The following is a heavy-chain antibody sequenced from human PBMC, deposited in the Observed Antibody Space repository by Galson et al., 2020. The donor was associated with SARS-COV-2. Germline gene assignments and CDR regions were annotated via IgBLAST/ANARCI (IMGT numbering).Heavy chain of an antibody. CDR1: GFTFSSYW. CDR2: ITSDGSST. Sequence: GESLKISCAASGFTFSSYWMHWVRQAPGKGLMWVSRITSDGSSTGYADSVKGRFTISRDNAKNTLYLQMNSLRAEDTAVYYCARYNLEGDFWSGYYRGHEFDNWGQGTLVTVSS. D-gene: IGHD3-3*01. V-gene: IGHV3-74*01. CDR3: ARYNLEGDFWSGYYRGHEFDN. J-gene: IGHJ4*02.